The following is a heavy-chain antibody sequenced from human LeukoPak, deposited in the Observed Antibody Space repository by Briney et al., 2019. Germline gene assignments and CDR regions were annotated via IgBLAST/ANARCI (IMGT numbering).Heavy chain of an antibody. Sequence: PSETLSLTCAVSGGSISSGGYSWSWIRQPPGKGLEWIGYIYYSGSTYYNPSLKSRVTISVDTSKNQFSLKLSSVTAADTAVYYCARAYGSGSPLSWGQGTLVTVSS. D-gene: IGHD3-10*01. V-gene: IGHV4-30-4*07. J-gene: IGHJ4*02. CDR2: IYYSGST. CDR3: ARAYGSGSPLS. CDR1: GGSISSGGYS.